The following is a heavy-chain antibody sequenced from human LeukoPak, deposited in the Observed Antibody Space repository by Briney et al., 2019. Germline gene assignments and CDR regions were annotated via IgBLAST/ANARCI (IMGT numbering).Heavy chain of an antibody. CDR2: IYYSGST. V-gene: IGHV4-39*01. D-gene: IGHD2-8*01. J-gene: IGHJ4*02. Sequence: ASETLSLTCTVSGGSISSSSYYWGWIRQPPGKGLEWIGSIYYSGSTDYNPSLKSRVTISLDTSKSRFSLKLRSVTAADTAVYYCARHVSFTDFYFDYWGQGTLVTVSS. CDR1: GGSISSSSYY. CDR3: ARHVSFTDFYFDY.